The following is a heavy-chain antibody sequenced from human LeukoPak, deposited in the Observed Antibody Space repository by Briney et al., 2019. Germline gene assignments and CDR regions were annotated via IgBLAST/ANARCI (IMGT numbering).Heavy chain of an antibody. CDR2: IRYDGSNK. D-gene: IGHD2-2*01. CDR1: GFTFSSYG. J-gene: IGHJ4*02. Sequence: GGSLRLSCAASGFTFSSYGMHWVRQAPGKGLEWVAFIRYDGSNKYYADSVKGRFTISRDNSKNTLYLQMNSLRAEDTAVYYCARISGCSSTSCPKSDYWGQGTLVTVSS. V-gene: IGHV3-30*02. CDR3: ARISGCSSTSCPKSDY.